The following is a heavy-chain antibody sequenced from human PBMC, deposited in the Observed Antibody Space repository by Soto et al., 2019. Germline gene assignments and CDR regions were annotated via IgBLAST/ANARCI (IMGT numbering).Heavy chain of an antibody. J-gene: IGHJ3*01. CDR3: ARRHDMLTGSDSLDV. CDR2: FYYSGTT. D-gene: IGHD3-9*01. CDR1: GGSISSEGYY. V-gene: IGHV4-31*03. Sequence: QVQLQESGPGLVKPSQTLSLTCTLSGGSISSEGYYWTWIRQHPGKGLEWIGDFYYSGTTSYNPSFKSRRTISVDTSNNQFSLRLSSVTAADTAMYYCARRHDMLTGSDSLDVWGRGTMVTVSS.